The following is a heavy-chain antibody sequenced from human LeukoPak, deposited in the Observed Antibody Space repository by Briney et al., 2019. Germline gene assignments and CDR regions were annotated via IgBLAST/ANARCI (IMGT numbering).Heavy chain of an antibody. V-gene: IGHV6-1*01. D-gene: IGHD6-13*01. CDR2: TYYRSKWYN. CDR1: GDSVSSNSAA. J-gene: IGHJ6*03. CDR3: ARAQTAAGTRRVVEYYYYMDV. Sequence: SQTLSLTCAVSGDSVSSNSAAWNWIRQSPSRGLEWLGRTYYRSKWYNDYAVSVKSRITINPDTSKNQFSLQLNSVTPEDTAVYYCARAQTAAGTRRVVEYYYYMDVWGKGTTVTVSS.